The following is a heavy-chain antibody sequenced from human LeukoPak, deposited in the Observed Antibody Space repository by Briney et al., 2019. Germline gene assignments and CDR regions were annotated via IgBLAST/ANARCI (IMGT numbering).Heavy chain of an antibody. V-gene: IGHV3-30*03. CDR2: MSYDGSEK. CDR3: TSGMIEYDY. D-gene: IGHD2-21*01. CDR1: GFSFRNYG. Sequence: GKSLRLSCVASGFSFRNYGIHWVRQAPGKGLEWVAFMSYDGSEKFYVDSVQGRFTVSRDNAKNSVYLQMNRLRVEDTALYYCTSGMIEYDYWGQGSLVTVSS. J-gene: IGHJ4*02.